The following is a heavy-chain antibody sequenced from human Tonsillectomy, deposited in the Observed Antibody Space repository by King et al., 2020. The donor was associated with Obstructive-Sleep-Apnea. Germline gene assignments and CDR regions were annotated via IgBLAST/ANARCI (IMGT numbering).Heavy chain of an antibody. V-gene: IGHV5-10-1*01. CDR1: GYSFSSHW. Sequence: QLVQSGAEVKKPGESLRISCKGSGYSFSSHWISWVRQMPGKGLEWMGRIDPADSYTNYSPSFQGHVTISTDNSISTAYLQWSSLKASATAMYYCARHSISGDSPYWGQGTLVTVSS. CDR3: ARHSISGDSPY. J-gene: IGHJ4*02. D-gene: IGHD1-26*01. CDR2: IDPADSYT.